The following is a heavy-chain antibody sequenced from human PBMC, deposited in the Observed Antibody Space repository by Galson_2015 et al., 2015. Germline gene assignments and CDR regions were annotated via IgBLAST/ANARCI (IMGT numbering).Heavy chain of an antibody. CDR2: INAGNGNT. V-gene: IGHV1-3*01. Sequence: SVKVSCKASGYSFTNYTMHWVRQAPGQRLEWMGWINAGNGNTKYSRKLQGRVTITRDRSATTAYMELSSLRSEDTAVYYCARDRGTMILVITGYFDYWGQGTLVTVSS. J-gene: IGHJ4*02. CDR1: GYSFTNYT. CDR3: ARDRGTMILVITGYFDY. D-gene: IGHD3-22*01.